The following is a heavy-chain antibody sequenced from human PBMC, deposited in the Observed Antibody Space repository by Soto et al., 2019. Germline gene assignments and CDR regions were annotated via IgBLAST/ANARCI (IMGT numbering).Heavy chain of an antibody. Sequence: QVQLVESGGGLVKPGGSLRLSCAASGFRFSDHYMTWIRQAPGKGLEWVSKISGGGTTIYYADSVKGRFTVSRDNAKNSLYLQMNSLRAEDTAVYYCAGDPYYYGSAFWGQGTLVTVSS. CDR1: GFRFSDHY. V-gene: IGHV3-11*01. CDR3: AGDPYYYGSAF. J-gene: IGHJ4*02. CDR2: ISGGGTTI. D-gene: IGHD3-10*01.